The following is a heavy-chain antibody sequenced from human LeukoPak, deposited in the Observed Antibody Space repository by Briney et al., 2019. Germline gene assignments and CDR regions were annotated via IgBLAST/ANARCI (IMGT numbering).Heavy chain of an antibody. J-gene: IGHJ4*02. CDR3: ARNFYSNYLGVDY. Sequence: ASVKVSCKASGYTFTSYGISWVRQAPGQGLEWMGWISAYNGNRNYAQKFQGRVSMTIDTSTRTTYMDLSSLRSGDTAVYFCARNFYSNYLGVDYWGQGTLVTVSS. V-gene: IGHV1-18*01. CDR2: ISAYNGNR. CDR1: GYTFTSYG. D-gene: IGHD4-11*01.